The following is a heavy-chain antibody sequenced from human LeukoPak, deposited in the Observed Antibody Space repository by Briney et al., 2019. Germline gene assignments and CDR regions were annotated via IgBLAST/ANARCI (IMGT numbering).Heavy chain of an antibody. V-gene: IGHV3-30*04. Sequence: GRSLRLSCAASGFTFSSYAMHWVRQAPGKGLEWVAVISYDGSNKYYADSVKGRFTIPRDNSKNTLYLQMNSLRAEDTAVYYCARDSNYYDSSGYTDYWGQGTLVTVSS. D-gene: IGHD3-22*01. CDR1: GFTFSSYA. CDR3: ARDSNYYDSSGYTDY. J-gene: IGHJ4*02. CDR2: ISYDGSNK.